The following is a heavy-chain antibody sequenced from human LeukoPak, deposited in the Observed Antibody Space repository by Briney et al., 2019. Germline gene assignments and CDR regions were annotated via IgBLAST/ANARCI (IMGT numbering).Heavy chain of an antibody. Sequence: SGTLSLTCTVSGGSISSYYWSWIRQPPGKGLEWIGYIYTSGSTNYNPSLKSRVTISVDTSKNQFSLKLSSVTAADTAVYYCARWKLNYSAFDIWGQGTMVTVSS. J-gene: IGHJ3*02. V-gene: IGHV4-4*09. CDR1: GGSISSYY. D-gene: IGHD1-7*01. CDR2: IYTSGST. CDR3: ARWKLNYSAFDI.